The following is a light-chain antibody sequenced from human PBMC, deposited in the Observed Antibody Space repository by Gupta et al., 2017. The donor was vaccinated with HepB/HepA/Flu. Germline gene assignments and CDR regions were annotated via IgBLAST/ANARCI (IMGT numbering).Light chain of an antibody. J-gene: IGLJ3*02. CDR1: SIGSER. Sequence: SYVLTQPPSVSVAPGQTARIICRGNSIGSERVHWYQQKPGQAPVLVVYDDSEQPSGIPERVSGSNSGNTATLIISRVEAGDEADYYCQVWDSTSGVFGGGTRLTVL. CDR3: QVWDSTSGV. CDR2: DDS. V-gene: IGLV3-21*02.